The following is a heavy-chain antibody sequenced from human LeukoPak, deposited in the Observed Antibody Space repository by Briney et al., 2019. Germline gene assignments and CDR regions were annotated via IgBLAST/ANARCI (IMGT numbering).Heavy chain of an antibody. CDR1: GFMFSGSA. V-gene: IGHV3-73*01. CDR3: TRRDDYNNYIDY. D-gene: IGHD4-11*01. J-gene: IGHJ4*02. CDR2: SRSKIYKYAT. Sequence: PGGSLRLSCAASGFMFSGSAMHWVRQAPGKGLEWLGRSRSKIYKYATEYAASVKGRFTISRDDSKNTVYLQMNTLQTEDTALYYCTRRDDYNNYIDYWGQGALVTVSS.